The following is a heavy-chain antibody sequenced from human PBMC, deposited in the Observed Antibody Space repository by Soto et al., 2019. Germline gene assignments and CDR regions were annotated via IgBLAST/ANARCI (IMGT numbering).Heavy chain of an antibody. CDR2: IYHSGST. Sequence: PSETLSLTCAVSGGSISRSNWWSWVRPPPGKGLEWIGEIYHSGSTNYNPSLKSRVTISVDKSKNQFSLKLTSVTAADTAVYYCARDKITGLFDYWGQGTLVTVSS. J-gene: IGHJ4*02. V-gene: IGHV4-4*02. CDR3: ARDKITGLFDY. D-gene: IGHD2-8*02. CDR1: GGSISRSNW.